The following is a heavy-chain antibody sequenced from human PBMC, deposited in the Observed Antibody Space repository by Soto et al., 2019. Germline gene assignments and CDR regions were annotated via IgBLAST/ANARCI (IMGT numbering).Heavy chain of an antibody. Sequence: EVQLLESGGGLVQPGGSLRLSCAASGFTFSSYAMSWVRQAPGKGLEWVSAISGSGGSTYYADYVKGRFTIPSDNSKNTLHPQMNSLRADATAVYYSATRYYDYIWGSYRAYPQFDYWGQGTLVTVSS. CDR3: ATRYYDYIWGSYRAYPQFDY. J-gene: IGHJ4*02. D-gene: IGHD3-16*02. V-gene: IGHV3-23*01. CDR2: ISGSGGST. CDR1: GFTFSSYA.